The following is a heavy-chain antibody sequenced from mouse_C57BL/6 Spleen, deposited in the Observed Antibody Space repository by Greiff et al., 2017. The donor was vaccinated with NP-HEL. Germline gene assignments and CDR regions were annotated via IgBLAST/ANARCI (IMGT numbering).Heavy chain of an antibody. D-gene: IGHD1-1*01. V-gene: IGHV1-55*01. J-gene: IGHJ1*03. CDR2: IYPGRGST. Sequence: QVQLQQPGAELVKPGASVTMSCKASGYTFTSYWITWVQQRPGQGLEWIGDIYPGRGSTYYNEKFKSKATLTVDTSSSTAYMQLSSLTSEDSAVYYCARDYYGSSHWYFDVWGTGTTVTVSS. CDR1: GYTFTSYW. CDR3: ARDYYGSSHWYFDV.